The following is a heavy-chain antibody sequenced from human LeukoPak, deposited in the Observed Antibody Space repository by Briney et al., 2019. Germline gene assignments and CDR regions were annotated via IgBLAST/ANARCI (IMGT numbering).Heavy chain of an antibody. CDR1: GFTFSSYG. CDR3: AKAGRHSSSWIDY. V-gene: IGHV3-9*01. D-gene: IGHD6-13*01. CDR2: ISWNSGSR. Sequence: GGSLRLSCAASGFTFSSYGMYWVRQAPGKGLEWVSSISWNSGSRVYADSVKGRFTISRDNAKNSLYLQMNSLRAEDTALYYCAKAGRHSSSWIDYWGQGTLVTVSS. J-gene: IGHJ4*02.